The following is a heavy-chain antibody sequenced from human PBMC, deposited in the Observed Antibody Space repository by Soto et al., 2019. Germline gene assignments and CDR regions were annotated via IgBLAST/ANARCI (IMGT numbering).Heavy chain of an antibody. V-gene: IGHV5-51*01. CDR3: ARQRFFDY. Sequence: LGESLKISCQGSGYIFHNYWIAWVRQMPGKGLEWMGIIYPGDSDIRYNPSFQGQVTISADKSISTTYLQWSSLKASDTAMYYCARQRFFDYWGQGTLVTVSS. CDR2: IYPGDSDI. CDR1: GYIFHNYW. J-gene: IGHJ4*02.